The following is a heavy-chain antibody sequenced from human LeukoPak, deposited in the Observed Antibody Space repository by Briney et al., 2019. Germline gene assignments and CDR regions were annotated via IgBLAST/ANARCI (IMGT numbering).Heavy chain of an antibody. J-gene: IGHJ4*02. D-gene: IGHD5-12*01. CDR1: GGSISSYY. CDR3: ARVSGYDWESFYDY. Sequence: PSETLSLTCTVSGGSISSYYWSWIRQPPGKGLEWIGNIYYSGSTNYNPSLKSRVTISVDTSKNQFSLQLSSVTAADTAMYYCARVSGYDWESFYDYWGQGSLVTVSS. CDR2: IYYSGST. V-gene: IGHV4-59*01.